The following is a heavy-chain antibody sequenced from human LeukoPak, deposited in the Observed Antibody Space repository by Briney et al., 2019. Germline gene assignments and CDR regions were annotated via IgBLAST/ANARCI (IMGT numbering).Heavy chain of an antibody. V-gene: IGHV4-39*07. J-gene: IGHJ5*02. D-gene: IGHD1-26*01. CDR1: GGSISSSSYY. CDR2: IYYSGST. CDR3: ARDSRGVVGPYNWFDP. Sequence: PSETLSLTCTVSGGSISSSSYYWGWIRQPPGKGLEWIGSIYYSGSTYYNPSLKSRVTISVDTSKNQFSLKLSSVTAADTAVYYCARDSRGVVGPYNWFDPWGQGTLVTVSS.